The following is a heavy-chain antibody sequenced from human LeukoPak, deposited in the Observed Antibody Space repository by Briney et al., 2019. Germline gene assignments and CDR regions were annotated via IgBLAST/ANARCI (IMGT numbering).Heavy chain of an antibody. D-gene: IGHD3-3*01. CDR3: AKGFYDFWSGFDY. Sequence: GGSLRLSCAASGFTFTSYTMSWVRQAPGKGLEWVSAISGSGGSTYYADSVRGRFTISRDNSKNTLYLQMNSLRAEDTAVYYCAKGFYDFWSGFDYWGQGTLVTVCS. CDR2: ISGSGGST. CDR1: GFTFTSYT. V-gene: IGHV3-23*01. J-gene: IGHJ4*02.